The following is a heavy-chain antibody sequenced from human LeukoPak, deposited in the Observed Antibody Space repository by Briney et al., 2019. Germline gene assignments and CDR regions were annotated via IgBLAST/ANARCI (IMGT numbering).Heavy chain of an antibody. J-gene: IGHJ4*02. CDR1: GYTLASYG. V-gene: IGHV1-18*01. CDR3: ARGHDFWSGRSDY. D-gene: IGHD3-3*01. Sequence: GASVKVSCKASGYTLASYGISWVRQAPGQGLEWMGWISAYNGNTNYAQKFQGRVTMTSDTSISTAYMELSSLTSGDTAVYFCARGHDFWSGRSDYWGQGTLVTVSS. CDR2: ISAYNGNT.